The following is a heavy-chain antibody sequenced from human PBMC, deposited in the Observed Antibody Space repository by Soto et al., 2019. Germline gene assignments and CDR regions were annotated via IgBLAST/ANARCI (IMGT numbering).Heavy chain of an antibody. Sequence: QVQLVESGGGVVQPGRSLRLSCVASGFSFSSYGMHWVRQAPGKGLEWVAVIWNDGSHKYYADPVKGGFTISGDDSKNTLYAQLNSPRVDHTPVYYCGRVRATGRLHLWGQGTLVTVSS. CDR3: GRVRATGRLHL. CDR2: IWNDGSHK. J-gene: IGHJ5*02. CDR1: GFSFSSYG. D-gene: IGHD6-6*01. V-gene: IGHV3-33*01.